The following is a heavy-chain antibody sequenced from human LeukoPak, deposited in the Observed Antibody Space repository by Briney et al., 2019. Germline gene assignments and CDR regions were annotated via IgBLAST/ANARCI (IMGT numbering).Heavy chain of an antibody. CDR1: GGTFSSYA. V-gene: IGHV1-69*13. Sequence: WASVKVSCKASGGTFSSYAISWVRQAPGQGLEWMGGIIPIFGTAIYAQKFQGRVTITADESTSTACMELSSLRSEDTAVYYCARCPEVRGVIITRFDPWGQGTLVTVSS. CDR2: IIPIFGTA. D-gene: IGHD3-10*01. CDR3: ARCPEVRGVIITRFDP. J-gene: IGHJ5*02.